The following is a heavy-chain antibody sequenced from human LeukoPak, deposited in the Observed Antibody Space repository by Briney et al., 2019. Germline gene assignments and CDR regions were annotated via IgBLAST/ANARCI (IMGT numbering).Heavy chain of an antibody. CDR2: IYYSGST. CDR3: ASLPSPYYYGMDV. V-gene: IGHV4-39*01. Sequence: PSETLSLTCTVSGGSISSSSYYWGWIRQPPGKGLEWIGSIYYSGSTYYNPSRKIRVTIAVDTSKNQFSLKLRSVTAAATAVYYCASLPSPYYYGMDVWGQGTTVTVSS. CDR1: GGSISSSSYY. J-gene: IGHJ6*02.